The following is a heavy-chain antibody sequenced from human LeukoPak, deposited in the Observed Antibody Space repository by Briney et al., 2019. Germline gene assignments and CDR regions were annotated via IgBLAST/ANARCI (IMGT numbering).Heavy chain of an antibody. D-gene: IGHD3-22*01. CDR1: GYTFNTYA. V-gene: IGHV1-3*01. Sequence: ASVKVSCKASGYTFNTYAMHWVRQAPGQSLEWMGWINAAKGKTKYSQKFQGRVTLTRDTSANTVYMGLSSLRPTDTAVYYCARGYGSRGYSPDYWGQGTLVIVSS. CDR2: INAAKGKT. J-gene: IGHJ4*02. CDR3: ARGYGSRGYSPDY.